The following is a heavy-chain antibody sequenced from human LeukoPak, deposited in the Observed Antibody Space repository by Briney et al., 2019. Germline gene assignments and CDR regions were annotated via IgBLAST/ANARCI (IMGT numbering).Heavy chain of an antibody. CDR1: GFTFSSYS. J-gene: IGHJ4*02. Sequence: GGSLRLSCAASGFTFSSYSMNWVRQAPGKGLEWVSYISSSSSTIYYADSVKGRFTISRDNAKNSLHLQTNSLRAEDTAVYYCARRCAYYYDSSGYCGDYWGQGTLVTVSS. CDR2: ISSSSSTI. V-gene: IGHV3-48*01. CDR3: ARRCAYYYDSSGYCGDY. D-gene: IGHD3-22*01.